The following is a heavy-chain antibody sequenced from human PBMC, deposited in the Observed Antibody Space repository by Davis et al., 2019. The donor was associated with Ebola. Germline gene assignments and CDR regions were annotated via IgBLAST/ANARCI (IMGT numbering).Heavy chain of an antibody. CDR2: IDPSGRTT. V-gene: IGHV3-74*01. J-gene: IGHJ4*02. D-gene: IGHD3-3*01. CDR3: ANDYYDRYDVSWTYDLFPFDY. Sequence: HTGGSLRLSCGGTGFSVRSAWMNWVRQAPGKGLVWVSHIDPSGRTTNYADSVRGRFTISRDNSQNTVFLQMNSLRAEDTAVYYCANDYYDRYDVSWTYDLFPFDYWGQGALVTVSS. CDR1: GFSVRSAW.